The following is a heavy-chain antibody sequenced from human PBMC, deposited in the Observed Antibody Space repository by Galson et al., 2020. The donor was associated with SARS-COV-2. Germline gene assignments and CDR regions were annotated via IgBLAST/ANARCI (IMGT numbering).Heavy chain of an antibody. J-gene: IGHJ3*01. Sequence: SETLSLTCNVSGASITRFYWSWVRQPPGGGLEWIAFIFYPGLISYNPSLRGRVTISVDPSKNQLSLDVDSVTAADTALYYCTRHYHEISGSYDAFHLWGPGTMVTVSS. CDR1: GASITRFY. D-gene: IGHD3-22*01. V-gene: IGHV4-59*08. CDR3: TRHYHEISGSYDAFHL. CDR2: IFYPGLI.